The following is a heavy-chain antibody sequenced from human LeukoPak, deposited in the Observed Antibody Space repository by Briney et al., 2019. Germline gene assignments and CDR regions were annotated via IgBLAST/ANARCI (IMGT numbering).Heavy chain of an antibody. CDR2: IYYSGST. Sequence: SETLSLTCTVSGGSISSYYWSWIRRPQGTGLEWIGYIYYSGSTNYNPSPKSRVPISVDTSKNQLSLKLSSVTAADTAVYYCARGVSMPYDYWGQGTLVTVSS. D-gene: IGHD2/OR15-2a*01. CDR3: ARGVSMPYDY. J-gene: IGHJ4*02. V-gene: IGHV4-59*01. CDR1: GGSISSYY.